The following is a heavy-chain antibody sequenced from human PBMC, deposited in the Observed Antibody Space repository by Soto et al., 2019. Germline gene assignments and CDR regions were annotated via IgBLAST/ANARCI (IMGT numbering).Heavy chain of an antibody. CDR3: ARGALTVANWFDP. V-gene: IGHV1-2*02. Sequence: QVQLVQSGAEVKKPGASVKVSCKASGYTFTDYYMNWVRQAPGQGLEWMGWINPNNGVTNYAQKFQGRVTMTRDTSISTAYMDLSRLRSDDTALYYCARGALTVANWFDPWCQGTQVTVSS. CDR2: INPNNGVT. CDR1: GYTFTDYY. D-gene: IGHD6-19*01. J-gene: IGHJ5*02.